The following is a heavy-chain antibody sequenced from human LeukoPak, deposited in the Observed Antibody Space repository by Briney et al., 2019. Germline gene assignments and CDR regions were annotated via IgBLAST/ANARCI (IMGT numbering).Heavy chain of an antibody. V-gene: IGHV3-74*01. CDR2: INSDGSST. CDR1: GFTFSSYW. J-gene: IGHJ4*02. Sequence: GGFLRLSCAASGFTFSSYWMHWVRQAPGKGLVWVSRINSDGSSTSYADSVKGRFTISRDNAKNTLYLQMNSLRAEDTAVYYCARDAMIVADDFDYWGQGTLVTVSS. CDR3: ARDAMIVADDFDY. D-gene: IGHD3-22*01.